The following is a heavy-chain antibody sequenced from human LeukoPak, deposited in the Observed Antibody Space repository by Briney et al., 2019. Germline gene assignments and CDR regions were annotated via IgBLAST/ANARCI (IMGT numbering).Heavy chain of an antibody. CDR1: GGTFSSYA. CDR2: IIPIFGTA. Sequence: GASVKVSCKASGGTFSSYAISWVRQAPGQGLEWMGGIIPIFGTANYAQKFQGRVTITADESTSTAYMELSSLRSEDTVFYYSQRAAYDILTGYLFDYWGQGTLVTVSS. D-gene: IGHD3-9*01. V-gene: IGHV1-69*13. CDR3: QRAAYDILTGYLFDY. J-gene: IGHJ4*02.